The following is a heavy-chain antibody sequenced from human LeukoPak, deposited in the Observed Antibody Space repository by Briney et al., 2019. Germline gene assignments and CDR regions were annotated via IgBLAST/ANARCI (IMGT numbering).Heavy chain of an antibody. CDR1: DYSISSGFY. D-gene: IGHD3-16*01. V-gene: IGHV4-38-2*01. CDR3: GRSYHDDAWAAFDI. CDR2: IYHNGVT. J-gene: IGHJ3*02. Sequence: SETLSLTCSVSDYSISSGFYWGWIRQSPGKGLEWIGSIYHNGVTFYNPSLRSRVSISLDTSKNQFSLRLSSVTAADTAVYYCGRSYHDDAWAAFDIWGQGTVVTISS.